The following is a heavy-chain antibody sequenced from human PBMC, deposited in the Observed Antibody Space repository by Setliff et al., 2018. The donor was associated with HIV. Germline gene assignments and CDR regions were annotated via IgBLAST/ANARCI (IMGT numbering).Heavy chain of an antibody. V-gene: IGHV4-59*01. Sequence: SETLSLTCTVSGVSISSYFWSWIRQPPGKGLEWIGYIYYSGSTSGSTNYNPSLKSRVTISLDTSKNQFSLNLSSVTAADTAVYYCASSLNGNPAWYFDLWGRGTLVTVSS. CDR3: ASSLNGNPAWYFDL. CDR1: GVSISSYF. J-gene: IGHJ2*01. CDR2: IYYSGSTSGST. D-gene: IGHD2-2*01.